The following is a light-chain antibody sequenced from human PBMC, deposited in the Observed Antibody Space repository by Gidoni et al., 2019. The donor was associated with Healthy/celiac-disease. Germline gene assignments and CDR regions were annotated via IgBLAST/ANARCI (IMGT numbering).Light chain of an antibody. CDR2: DVS. Sequence: QSALTPPRSVSGSPGQSVTLSFTGTSSDVGGYNYVSWYHQHPGKAPKLMIYDVSKRPSGVPDRCSGSKSGNTASLTISGLQAEDEADYYCCSYAGSYTGVFGGGTKLTVL. V-gene: IGLV2-11*01. CDR1: SSDVGGYNY. J-gene: IGLJ3*02. CDR3: CSYAGSYTGV.